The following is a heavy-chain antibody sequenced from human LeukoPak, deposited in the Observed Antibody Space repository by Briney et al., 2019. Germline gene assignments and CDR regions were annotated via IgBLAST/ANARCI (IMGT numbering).Heavy chain of an antibody. CDR1: GFSLSTGGMC. V-gene: IGHV2-70*11. CDR3: ARAVGSTFYSYYLDV. J-gene: IGHJ6*03. D-gene: IGHD2/OR15-2a*01. CDR2: IDWDEDK. Sequence: SGPALVKPTQTLTLTCTFSGFSLSTGGMCVSWIRQPPGKALEWLARIDWDEDKSYSTSLKTRLTISKDTSKNQVVLIMTNMDPVDTATYYCARAVGSTFYSYYLDVWGKGTTVTVSS.